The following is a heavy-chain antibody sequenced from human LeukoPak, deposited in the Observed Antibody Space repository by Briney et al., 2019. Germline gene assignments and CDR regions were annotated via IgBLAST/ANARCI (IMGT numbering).Heavy chain of an antibody. CDR1: GYTFTTYN. J-gene: IGHJ4*02. V-gene: IGHV1-46*01. D-gene: IGHD3-22*01. CDR3: ARDLGDSSGYYY. Sequence: ASVKVSCKASGYTFTTYNINWVRQAPGQGLEWMGIINPSGGSTSYAQKFQGRVTMTRDTSTSTVYMELSSLRSEDTAVYYCARDLGDSSGYYYWGQGTLVTVSS. CDR2: INPSGGST.